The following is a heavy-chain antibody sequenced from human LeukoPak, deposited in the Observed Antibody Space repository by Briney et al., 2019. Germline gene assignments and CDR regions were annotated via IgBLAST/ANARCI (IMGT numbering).Heavy chain of an antibody. J-gene: IGHJ4*02. CDR2: ISRSSYR. CDR3: ARGPPYGV. D-gene: IGHD4-17*01. CDR1: GLTFSSSA. V-gene: IGHV3-21*01. Sequence: GGSLRLSCAASGLTFSSSAMNWVRQAPGKGLEWVSSISRSSYRYHGDSVKGRFTISRDNAKNSLYLQMNSLRADDTAVYYCARGPPYGVWGQGTLVTVSS.